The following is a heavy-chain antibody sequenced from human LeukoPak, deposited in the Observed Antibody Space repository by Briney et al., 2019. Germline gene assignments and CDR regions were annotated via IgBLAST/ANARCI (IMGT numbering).Heavy chain of an antibody. D-gene: IGHD1-26*01. Sequence: PGGSLRLSCAASGFTFSSYAMSWVRQAPGKGLEWVSVIYSGGSTYYADSVKGRFTISRDNSKNTLYLQMNSLRADVTAIYYCARDKIVGPTTLDYWGQGTLVTVSS. CDR2: IYSGGST. CDR3: ARDKIVGPTTLDY. V-gene: IGHV3-53*01. CDR1: GFTFSSYA. J-gene: IGHJ4*02.